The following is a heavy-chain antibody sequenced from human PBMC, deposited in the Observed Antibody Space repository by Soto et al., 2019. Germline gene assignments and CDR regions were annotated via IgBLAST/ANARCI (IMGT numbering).Heavy chain of an antibody. J-gene: IGHJ4*02. Sequence: GGSLRLSCAASGFTFSSYWMSWVRQAPGKGLEWVANIKQDGSEKYYVDSVKGRFTISRDNAKNSLYLQMNSLRAEDTAVYYCARSPHMVRGVMVPYYFDYWGQGTLVTVSS. CDR3: ARSPHMVRGVMVPYYFDY. D-gene: IGHD3-10*01. CDR2: IKQDGSEK. CDR1: GFTFSSYW. V-gene: IGHV3-7*01.